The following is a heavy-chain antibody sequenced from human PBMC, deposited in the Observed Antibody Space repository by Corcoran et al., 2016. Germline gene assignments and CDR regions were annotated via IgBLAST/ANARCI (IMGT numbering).Heavy chain of an antibody. J-gene: IGHJ6*02. V-gene: IGHV6-1*01. CDR1: GDSVSSNSAA. CDR2: SYYRYQWYN. D-gene: IGHD6-13*01. CDR3: ARASASKPAAGQKSNGVYYDGMDV. Sequence: QVQLQQSGPGLVKPSQTLSLTCAISGDSVSSNSAAWEWIRQSPSRGLGWLGRSYYRYQWYNDYAVSVKHRITINPDTSKNKYSLQMNSVTPEDTAVYYCARASASKPAAGQKSNGVYYDGMDVWGHRTTVTVSS.